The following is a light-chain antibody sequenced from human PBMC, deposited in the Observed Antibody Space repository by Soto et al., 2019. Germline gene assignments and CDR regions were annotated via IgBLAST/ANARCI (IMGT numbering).Light chain of an antibody. CDR1: SSDVGGYNY. Sequence: QSALTQPPSASESPRQSVTISCTGTSSDVGGYNYVSWYQQHPGKVPKLLIYEVTRRPSGVPDRFSGSKSGNTASLTVSALQAEDEAHYYCSSYAGNNVVIFGGGTKLTVL. V-gene: IGLV2-8*01. CDR2: EVT. J-gene: IGLJ2*01. CDR3: SSYAGNNVVI.